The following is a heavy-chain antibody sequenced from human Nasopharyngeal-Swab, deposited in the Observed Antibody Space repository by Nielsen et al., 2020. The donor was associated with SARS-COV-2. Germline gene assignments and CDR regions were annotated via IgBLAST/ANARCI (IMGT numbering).Heavy chain of an antibody. Sequence: GESLKISCAASGFTFSIYGMHWVRQAPGKGLEWVAVMSYDGNNNYYADSVKGRFTISRDSAKNSVYLQMNSLRDEDTAVYYCARDSREDIGVVVAGLTSWLDSWGQGTLVTVSS. J-gene: IGHJ5*01. CDR1: GFTFSIYG. CDR2: MSYDGNNN. CDR3: ARDSREDIGVVVAGLTSWLDS. D-gene: IGHD2-15*01. V-gene: IGHV3-33*05.